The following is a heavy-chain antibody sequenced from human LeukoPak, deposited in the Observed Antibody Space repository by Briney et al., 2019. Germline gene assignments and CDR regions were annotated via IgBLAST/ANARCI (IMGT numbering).Heavy chain of an antibody. J-gene: IGHJ5*02. CDR1: GFTFSSYS. D-gene: IGHD6-13*01. CDR2: ISSSSIYM. Sequence: GGSLRLSCAASGFTFSSYSMNWVRQAPGKGLEWVSSISSSSIYMYYADSVKGRFTISRDNAKNSLYLQMNSLRVEDTAVYYCASAKRQQLVLGNWFDPWGQGTLVTVSS. V-gene: IGHV3-21*01. CDR3: ASAKRQQLVLGNWFDP.